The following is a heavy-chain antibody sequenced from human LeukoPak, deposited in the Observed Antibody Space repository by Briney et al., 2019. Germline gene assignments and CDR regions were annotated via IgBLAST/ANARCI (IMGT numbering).Heavy chain of an antibody. D-gene: IGHD1-26*01. Sequence: SETLSLTCAVYGGSFSGYYWSWIRQPPGEGLEWIGEINHSGSTNYNPSLKSRVTISVDTSKNQFSLKLSSVTAADTAVYYCARGRYYDYWGQGTLVTVSS. V-gene: IGHV4-34*01. CDR1: GGSFSGYY. CDR2: INHSGST. J-gene: IGHJ4*02. CDR3: ARGRYYDY.